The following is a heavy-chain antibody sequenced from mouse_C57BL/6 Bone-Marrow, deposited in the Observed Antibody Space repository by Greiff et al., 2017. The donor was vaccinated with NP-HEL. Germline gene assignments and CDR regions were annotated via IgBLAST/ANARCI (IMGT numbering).Heavy chain of an antibody. V-gene: IGHV1-26*01. CDR3: ARTFWDGY. Sequence: EVQLVESGPELVKPGASVKISCKASGYTFSDYYMNWVKQSHGKSLEWIGDINPNNGGTSYNQKFKGKATLTVDKSSSTAYMELRSLTSEDSAVYYCARTFWDGYWGQGTTLTVSS. CDR1: GYTFSDYY. J-gene: IGHJ2*01. D-gene: IGHD4-1*01. CDR2: INPNNGGT.